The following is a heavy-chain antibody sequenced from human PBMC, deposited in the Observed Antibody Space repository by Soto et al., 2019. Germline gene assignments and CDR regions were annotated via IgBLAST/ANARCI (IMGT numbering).Heavy chain of an antibody. CDR2: IKSKTDGGTT. CDR3: TTGPQYYDILTGYYTIDY. CDR1: GFTFSNAW. Sequence: PGGSLRLSCAASGFTFSNAWMNWVRQAPGKGLEWVGRIKSKTDGGTTDYAAPVKGRFTISRDDSKNTLYLQMNSLKTEDTAVYYCTTGPQYYDILTGYYTIDYWGQGTLVTVSS. D-gene: IGHD3-9*01. J-gene: IGHJ4*02. V-gene: IGHV3-15*07.